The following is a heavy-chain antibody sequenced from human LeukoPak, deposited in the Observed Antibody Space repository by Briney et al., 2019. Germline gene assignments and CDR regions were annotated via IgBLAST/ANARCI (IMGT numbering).Heavy chain of an antibody. CDR3: ARDSVAGTLDY. D-gene: IGHD6-19*01. CDR1: GFTFSNYA. J-gene: IGHJ4*02. Sequence: GGSLRLSCAASGFTFSNYAMTWVRQAPGKGLEWVSAISGSGGSTYYADSVKGRFTISRDNPKNTLYLQMNSLRPEDTAVYFCARDSVAGTLDYWGQGILVTVSS. CDR2: ISGSGGST. V-gene: IGHV3-23*01.